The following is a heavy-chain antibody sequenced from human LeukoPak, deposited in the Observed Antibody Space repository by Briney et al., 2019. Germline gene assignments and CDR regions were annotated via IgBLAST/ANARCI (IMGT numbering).Heavy chain of an antibody. CDR2: ISWNSGSI. D-gene: IGHD6-13*01. CDR1: GFTFDDYA. V-gene: IGHV3-9*01. J-gene: IGHJ4*02. Sequence: PGGSLRLSCAAYGFTFDDYAMHWVRQAPGKGLEWVSGISWNSGSIGYADSVKGRFTISRDNAKNSLYLQMNSLRAEDTALYYCAKDRSSSWYGYFDYWGQGTLVTVSS. CDR3: AKDRSSSWYGYFDY.